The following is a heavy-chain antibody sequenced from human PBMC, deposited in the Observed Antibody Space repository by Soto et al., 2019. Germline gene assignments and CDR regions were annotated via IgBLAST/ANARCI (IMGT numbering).Heavy chain of an antibody. V-gene: IGHV1-58*02. Sequence: ASCKASSYIYSGYIIRGARPAREKRVQGIGCIDVGSGNANYAQMLQERVTISRDMSTSTAYMELSSLRPEDTAVYFCAADVGGYIYSFATHWGPGTPVTVSS. CDR3: AADVGGYIYSFATH. CDR2: IDVGSGNA. J-gene: IGHJ4*02. CDR1: SYIYSGYI. D-gene: IGHD4-4*01.